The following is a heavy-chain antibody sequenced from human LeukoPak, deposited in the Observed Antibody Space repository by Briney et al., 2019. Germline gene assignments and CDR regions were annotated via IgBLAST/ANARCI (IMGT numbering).Heavy chain of an antibody. CDR2: IYPGDSDT. D-gene: IGHD2-15*01. V-gene: IGHV5-51*01. CDR3: ARPYCSGGSCYSFSFDY. J-gene: IGHJ4*02. Sequence: GESLKISCKGSGYSFTSYWIGWVRQMPGKGLEWMGIIYPGDSDTRYSTSFQGQVTISADKSISTAYLQWSSLQASDTAMYYCARPYCSGGSCYSFSFDYWGQGTLVTVSS. CDR1: GYSFTSYW.